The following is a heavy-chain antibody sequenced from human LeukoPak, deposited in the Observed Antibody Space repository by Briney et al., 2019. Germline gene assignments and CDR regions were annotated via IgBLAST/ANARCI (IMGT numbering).Heavy chain of an antibody. CDR1: GGTFSSYA. V-gene: IGHV1-69*05. Sequence: ASVKVSCKASGGTFSSYAISWVRQAPGQGLGWMGGIIPIFGTANYAQKFQGRVTITTDESTSTAYMELSSLRSEDTAVYYCATLVVPAAKANETPYYYYMDVWGKGTTVTVSS. CDR2: IIPIFGTA. D-gene: IGHD2-2*01. CDR3: ATLVVPAAKANETPYYYYMDV. J-gene: IGHJ6*03.